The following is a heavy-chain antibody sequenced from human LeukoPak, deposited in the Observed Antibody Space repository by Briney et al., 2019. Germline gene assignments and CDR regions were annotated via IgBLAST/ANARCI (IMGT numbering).Heavy chain of an antibody. D-gene: IGHD3-22*01. CDR1: GYTFTSYG. CDR2: ISAYNGNT. J-gene: IGHJ4*02. V-gene: IGHV1-18*01. Sequence: PRASVKVSCKASGYTFTSYGISWVRQAPGQGLEWMGWISAYNGNTNYAQKLQGRVTMTTDTSTSTAYMELRSLRSDDTAVYYCARGEYYYDSSGYLPDYWGQGTLVTASS. CDR3: ARGEYYYDSSGYLPDY.